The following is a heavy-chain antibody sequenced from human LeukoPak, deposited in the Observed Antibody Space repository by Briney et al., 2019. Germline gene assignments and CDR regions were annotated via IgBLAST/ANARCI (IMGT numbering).Heavy chain of an antibody. CDR2: IYYSEST. D-gene: IGHD3-22*01. J-gene: IGHJ4*02. Sequence: SETLSLTCTVSGGSISGHYWSWIRQPPGKGLEWIGYIYYSESTNYNPSLKSRVTISVDTSKDQFSLKLSSVTAADTAVYYCARARGYYDSSGYLDWGQGTLVTVSS. V-gene: IGHV4-59*11. CDR1: GGSISGHY. CDR3: ARARGYYDSSGYLD.